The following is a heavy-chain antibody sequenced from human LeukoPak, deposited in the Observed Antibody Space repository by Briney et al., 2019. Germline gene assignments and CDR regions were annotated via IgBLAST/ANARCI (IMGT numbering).Heavy chain of an antibody. Sequence: PSETLSLTCTVSGVSISSGNFYWSWIRQPPGKGLEWIGNIHGSGNTNYNPSLKSRLSMSLDTSRNQFSLNLTSVTAADTATYYCARETMLAGFASGLGFNYWGQGILVIVSS. CDR2: IHGSGNT. CDR3: ARETMLAGFASGLGFNY. V-gene: IGHV4-61*01. CDR1: GVSISSGNFY. J-gene: IGHJ4*02. D-gene: IGHD6-19*01.